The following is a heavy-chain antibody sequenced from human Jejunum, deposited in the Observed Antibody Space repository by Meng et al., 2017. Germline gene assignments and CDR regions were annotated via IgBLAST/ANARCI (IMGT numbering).Heavy chain of an antibody. CDR3: ARDLIASGAFFDS. CDR2: IRNKTKSYTT. D-gene: IGHD2-21*01. Sequence: GESLKISCAASGFTFSDHYMDWVRQAPGKGLEWVGRIRNKTKSYTTEYAASVKGRFTISRDDSKNSLYLQMNSLKTEDTAVYYCARDLIASGAFFDSWGQGTLVTFSS. J-gene: IGHJ4*02. CDR1: GFTFSDHY. V-gene: IGHV3-72*01.